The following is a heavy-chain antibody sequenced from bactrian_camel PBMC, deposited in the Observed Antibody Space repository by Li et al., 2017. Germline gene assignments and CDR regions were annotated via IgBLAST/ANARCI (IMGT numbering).Heavy chain of an antibody. Sequence: VQLVESGGGSVQAGGSLRLSCTASGFDFDDFDMGWYRRGPRNWCELVSTISSDGSTTYADSVKGRFTISQDNAKNTVYLQMNNLKTEDTAVYYCATAWDGESASNRGPGTQVTVS. D-gene: IGHD1*01. CDR2: ISSDGST. V-gene: IGHV3S63*01. J-gene: IGHJ4*01. CDR1: GFDFDDFD. CDR3: ATAWDGESASN.